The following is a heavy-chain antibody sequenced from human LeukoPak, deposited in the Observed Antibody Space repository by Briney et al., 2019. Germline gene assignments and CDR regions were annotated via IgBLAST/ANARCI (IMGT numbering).Heavy chain of an antibody. CDR3: ARRSRDGWYFDY. J-gene: IGHJ4*02. D-gene: IGHD5-24*01. V-gene: IGHV3-30*09. CDR1: KFTFNNYA. CDR2: IPSDGSNK. Sequence: PGGSLRLSCAASKFTFNNYAMHWVRQAPGKGLEWVSIIPSDGSNKYYADSVKGRFAISRDNSNNTLYLQMNSLRAEDTAVYYCARRSRDGWYFDYWGQGTLVTVSS.